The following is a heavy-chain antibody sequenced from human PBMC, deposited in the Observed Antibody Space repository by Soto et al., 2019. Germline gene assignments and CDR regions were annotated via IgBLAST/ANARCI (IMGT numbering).Heavy chain of an antibody. CDR3: VRDTQWLPRGNFDY. J-gene: IGHJ4*02. CDR1: GFMFSSYA. V-gene: IGHV3-23*01. Sequence: GGSLRLSCAVSGFMFSSYAMTWVRQAPGKGLEWVSSISGSGGSTYYSDSVRGRFTISRDNSKNTLYLDMSSLSVEDTAIYYCVRDTQWLPRGNFDYWGQGALVTVSS. D-gene: IGHD6-19*01. CDR2: ISGSGGST.